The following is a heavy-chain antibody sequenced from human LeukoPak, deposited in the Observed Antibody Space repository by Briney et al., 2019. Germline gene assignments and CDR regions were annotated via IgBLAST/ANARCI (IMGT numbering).Heavy chain of an antibody. CDR3: ARASIAVADGFDY. Sequence: GASVKVSCKASGYTFTSYAISWVRQAPGQELEWMGIINPSGSSTNYAQKFQGRVTITADKSTSTAYMELSSLRSEDTAVYYCARASIAVADGFDYWGQGTLVTVSS. CDR2: INPSGSST. V-gene: IGHV1-69*04. D-gene: IGHD6-19*01. J-gene: IGHJ4*02. CDR1: GYTFTSYA.